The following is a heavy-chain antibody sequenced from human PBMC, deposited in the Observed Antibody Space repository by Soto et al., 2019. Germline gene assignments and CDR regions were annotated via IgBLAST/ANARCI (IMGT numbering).Heavy chain of an antibody. J-gene: IGHJ4*02. CDR3: AKLPVVLALGFDY. Sequence: PCGSLTLYCAASGFSISHFAMNYVRQAPGKGLEWVSSISGSGDNTYYADSVKGRFTISRDNSKNTLFLQMNSLRAEDTAVYYCAKLPVVLALGFDYWGQGTLVTVSS. V-gene: IGHV3-23*01. CDR1: GFSISHFA. CDR2: ISGSGDNT. D-gene: IGHD2-15*01.